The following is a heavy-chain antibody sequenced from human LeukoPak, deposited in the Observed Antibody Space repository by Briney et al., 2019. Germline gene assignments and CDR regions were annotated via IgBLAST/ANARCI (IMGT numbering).Heavy chain of an antibody. CDR2: IYHSGST. Sequence: SETLSLTCTVSGGSISSYYWSWIRQPPGKGLEWIGYIYHSGSTNYNPSLKSRVTISVDTSKNQFSLKLRSVTAADTAVYYCAKLHDYGGNSGDFDYWGQGTLVTVSS. V-gene: IGHV4-59*01. CDR1: GGSISSYY. CDR3: AKLHDYGGNSGDFDY. J-gene: IGHJ4*02. D-gene: IGHD4-23*01.